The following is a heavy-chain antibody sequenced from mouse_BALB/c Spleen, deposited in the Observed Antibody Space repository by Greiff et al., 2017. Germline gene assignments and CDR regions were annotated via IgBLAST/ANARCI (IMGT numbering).Heavy chain of an antibody. V-gene: IGHV1-7*01. CDR1: GYTFTSYW. J-gene: IGHJ4*01. CDR2: INPSTGYT. Sequence: QVQLKESGAELAKPGASVKMSCKASGYTFTSYWMHWVKQRPGQGLEWIGYINPSTGYTEYNQKFKDKATLTADKSSSTAYMQLSSLTSEDSAVYYCARVRRDYYAMDYWGQGTSVTVSS. CDR3: ARVRRDYYAMDY. D-gene: IGHD2-14*01.